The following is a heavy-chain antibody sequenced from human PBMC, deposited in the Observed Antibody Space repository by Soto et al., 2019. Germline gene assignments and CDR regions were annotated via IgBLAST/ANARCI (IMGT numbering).Heavy chain of an antibody. Sequence: SETLSLTCTVSGGSISSYYWSWIRQPPGKGLEWIGYIYYSGSTDYDPSLKSRVTISVDTSKNQFSLKLSSVTAADTAVYYCARRWGTYFDFWGQGTLVTVSS. CDR1: GGSISSYY. CDR2: IYYSGST. CDR3: ARRWGTYFDF. D-gene: IGHD7-27*01. V-gene: IGHV4-59*01. J-gene: IGHJ4*02.